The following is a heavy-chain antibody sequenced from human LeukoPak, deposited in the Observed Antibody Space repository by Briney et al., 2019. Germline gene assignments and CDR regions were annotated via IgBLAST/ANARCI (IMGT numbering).Heavy chain of an antibody. CDR3: ASAGWYYYGSGSYYNPKPFDY. J-gene: IGHJ4*02. Sequence: GGSLRLSCAASGFTFSSYAMHWVRQAPGKGLEWVAVISYDGSNKYYADSVKGRFTISRDNSKNTLYLQMNSLRAEDTAVYYCASAGWYYYGSGSYYNPKPFDYWGQGTLVTVSP. D-gene: IGHD3-10*01. CDR1: GFTFSSYA. V-gene: IGHV3-30*04. CDR2: ISYDGSNK.